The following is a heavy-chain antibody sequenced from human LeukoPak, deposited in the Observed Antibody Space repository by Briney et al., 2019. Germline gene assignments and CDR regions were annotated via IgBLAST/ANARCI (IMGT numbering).Heavy chain of an antibody. CDR2: IIPIFGTA. J-gene: IGHJ5*02. Sequence: ASVKVSCKASGGTFSSYAISWVRQAPGQGLEWMGGIIPIFGTANYAQKFQGRVTITADESTSTAYMELSSLRSEDTAVYYCARDKTRYCSRTSCEANYYSWFDPWGQGTLVTVSS. CDR1: GGTFSSYA. D-gene: IGHD2-2*01. V-gene: IGHV1-69*13. CDR3: ARDKTRYCSRTSCEANYYSWFDP.